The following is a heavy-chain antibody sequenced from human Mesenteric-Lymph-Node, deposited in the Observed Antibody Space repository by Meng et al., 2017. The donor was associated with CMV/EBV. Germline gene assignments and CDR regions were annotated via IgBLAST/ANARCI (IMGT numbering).Heavy chain of an antibody. CDR2: ISYDGSNK. Sequence: GESLKISCAASEFTFSSYGMHWVRQAPGRGLEWVAVISYDGSNKYYADSVKGRFTVSRDNSKNTLYLQMNSLSAADTAVYYCARDSGYGSGWGLDYWGQGTLVTVSS. CDR1: EFTFSSYG. CDR3: ARDSGYGSGWGLDY. V-gene: IGHV3-30*19. J-gene: IGHJ4*02. D-gene: IGHD6-19*01.